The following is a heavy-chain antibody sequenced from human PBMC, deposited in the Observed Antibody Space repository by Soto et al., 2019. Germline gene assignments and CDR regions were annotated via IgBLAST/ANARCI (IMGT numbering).Heavy chain of an antibody. CDR3: ARAPNPYDDYYYYYGMDV. D-gene: IGHD3-3*01. CDR1: GYTFISYG. Sequence: RASVKVSCKASGYTFISYGISWVRQAPGQGLEWMGWISVYNGNTNYAQKLQGRVTMTTDTSTSTAYMELRSLRSDDTAVYYCARAPNPYDDYYYYYGMDVWGQGTTVTVSS. CDR2: ISVYNGNT. V-gene: IGHV1-18*04. J-gene: IGHJ6*02.